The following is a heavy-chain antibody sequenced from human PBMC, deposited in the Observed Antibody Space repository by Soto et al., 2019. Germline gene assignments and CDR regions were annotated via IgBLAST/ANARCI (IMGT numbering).Heavy chain of an antibody. D-gene: IGHD5-12*01. Sequence: QVQLQESGPGLVKPSQTLSLTCTVSGGSISSGGYYWSWIRQHPGKGLEWIGYIYYSGSTYYNPSLKSRVTISVDTSKNQFSLKLSSVTAADTAVYYCARVALEMATITQIDAFDIWGQGTMVTVSS. V-gene: IGHV4-31*03. J-gene: IGHJ3*02. CDR2: IYYSGST. CDR1: GGSISSGGYY. CDR3: ARVALEMATITQIDAFDI.